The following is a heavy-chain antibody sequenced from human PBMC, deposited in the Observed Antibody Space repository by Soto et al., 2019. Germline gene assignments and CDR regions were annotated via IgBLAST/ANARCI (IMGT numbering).Heavy chain of an antibody. V-gene: IGHV1-46*03. D-gene: IGHD4-17*01. CDR2: INPSGGST. J-gene: IGHJ6*03. CDR1: GYTFTSYY. CDR3: ASYGLRGVTTSRFYYMDV. Sequence: ASVEISCKASGYTFTSYYMHWVRQAPGQGLEWMGIINPSGGSTSYAQKFQGRVTMTRDTSTSTVYMELSSLRSEDTAVYYCASYGLRGVTTSRFYYMDVWGKGTTVTVSS.